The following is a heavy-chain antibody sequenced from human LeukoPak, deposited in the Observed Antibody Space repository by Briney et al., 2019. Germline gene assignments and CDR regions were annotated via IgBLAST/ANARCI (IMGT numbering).Heavy chain of an antibody. Sequence: PGRSLTLSCTASRFTLSTYVMRCVPHAPGRGLEWVSGISDNGGSTYYAGSGKGRFTITRHNSKNTLYLHMNRLRVGDTAVYYCATTLLRASAYIDVWGKGTTVSVSS. D-gene: IGHD2-2*01. CDR2: ISDNGGST. CDR1: RFTLSTYV. CDR3: ATTLLRASAYIDV. V-gene: IGHV3-23*01. J-gene: IGHJ6*03.